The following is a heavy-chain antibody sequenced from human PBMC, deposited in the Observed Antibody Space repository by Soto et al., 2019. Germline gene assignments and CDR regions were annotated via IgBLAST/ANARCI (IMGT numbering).Heavy chain of an antibody. CDR2: VSGTASYT. CDR3: TKDQSRNLNHGDYYYYGMDL. V-gene: IGHV3-23*01. D-gene: IGHD3-10*01. J-gene: IGHJ6*02. CDR1: EFSFSNFA. Sequence: GGSLRLSCVASEFSFSNFAMSWVRQAPGKGLEWVATVSGTASYTYYTDSVKGRFTISRDNSKNTLYLQMNSLRAEDTAVYYCTKDQSRNLNHGDYYYYGMDLWGQGTTVTVSS.